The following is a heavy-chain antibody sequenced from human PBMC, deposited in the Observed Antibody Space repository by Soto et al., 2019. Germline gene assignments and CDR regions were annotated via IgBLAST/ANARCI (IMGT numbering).Heavy chain of an antibody. CDR3: ARARGYAPSNWFDP. V-gene: IGHV3-64*01. CDR1: GFTFSSYA. CDR2: ISSNGGST. Sequence: VQLVESGGGLVQPGGSLRLSCAASGFTFSSYAMHWVRQAPGKGLEYVSAISSNGGSTYYANSVKGRFTISRDNSKNTLYLQMGSLRAEDMAVYYCARARGYAPSNWFDPWGQGTLVTVSS. D-gene: IGHD6-25*01. J-gene: IGHJ5*02.